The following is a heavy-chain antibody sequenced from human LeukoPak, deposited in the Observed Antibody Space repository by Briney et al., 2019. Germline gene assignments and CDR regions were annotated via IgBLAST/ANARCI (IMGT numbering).Heavy chain of an antibody. J-gene: IGHJ4*02. Sequence: SETLSLTCTVSGGSISSYYWSWIRQPPGKGLEWIGYIYYSGSTNYNPSLKSRVTISVDTSKNQFSLKLSSVTAADTAVYYCARGTMTYYYFDYWGQGTLVTVSS. V-gene: IGHV4-59*01. CDR3: ARGTMTYYYFDY. CDR1: GGSISSYY. CDR2: IYYSGST. D-gene: IGHD3-22*01.